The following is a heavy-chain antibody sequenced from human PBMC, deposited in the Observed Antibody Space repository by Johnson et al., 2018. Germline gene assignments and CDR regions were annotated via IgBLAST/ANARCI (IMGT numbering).Heavy chain of an antibody. CDR3: ARLSINDAFDI. CDR1: GFTFSSYS. Sequence: VQLQESGGGVVQPGRSLRLSCAASGFTFSSYSMNWVRQAPGKGLEWVSSISSSSSYIYYADSVKGRFTISRDNAKNSLYLQMNSLRAEDTAVYYCARLSINDAFDIWGQGTMVTVSS. J-gene: IGHJ3*02. CDR2: ISSSSSYI. D-gene: IGHD3-3*02. V-gene: IGHV3-21*01.